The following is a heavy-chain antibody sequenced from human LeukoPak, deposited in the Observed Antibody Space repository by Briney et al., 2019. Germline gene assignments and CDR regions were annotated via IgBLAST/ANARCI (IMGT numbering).Heavy chain of an antibody. CDR2: ISGSGGST. V-gene: IGHV3-23*01. CDR1: GFTFSSYA. CDR3: AKLTSASGAYGVDV. D-gene: IGHD3-10*01. J-gene: IGHJ6*02. Sequence: PGGSLRLSCAASGFTFSSYAMSWVRQAPGKGLEWVSAISGSGGSTYYADSVKGRFTISRDNSKNTLYLQMNSLRAEDTAIYYCAKLTSASGAYGVDVWGQGNTVTVSS.